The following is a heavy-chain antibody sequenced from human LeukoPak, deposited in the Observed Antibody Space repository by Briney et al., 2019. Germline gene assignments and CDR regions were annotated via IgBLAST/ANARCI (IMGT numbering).Heavy chain of an antibody. CDR2: IKNKTNGGTT. J-gene: IGHJ5*02. CDR1: GFTLSNAY. CDR3: TTTIVGVTTWFDP. D-gene: IGHD1-26*01. Sequence: GGSLRLSCAASGFTLSNAYMSWVRQAPGKGLEWVGRIKNKTNGGTTDYAAPVKGRFTISRDDSKNTLYRQMNSLKTEDTAVYYCTTTIVGVTTWFDPWGQGTLVTVSS. V-gene: IGHV3-15*01.